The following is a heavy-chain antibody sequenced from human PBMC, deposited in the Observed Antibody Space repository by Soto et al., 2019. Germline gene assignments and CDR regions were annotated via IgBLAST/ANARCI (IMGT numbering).Heavy chain of an antibody. V-gene: IGHV5-51*03. Sequence: EVQLVQSGAEVKKPGESLKISCKASGYDFTSHWISWVRQMPGKGLECMGIIYPGDSDTTYSPSFQGQVTISADKSVSTAYLHWSSLKASDTAIYYCARRGLCGTDGCDSLDYWGQGTLVIVAS. CDR3: ARRGLCGTDGCDSLDY. CDR2: IYPGDSDT. CDR1: GYDFTSHW. D-gene: IGHD2-21*01. J-gene: IGHJ4*02.